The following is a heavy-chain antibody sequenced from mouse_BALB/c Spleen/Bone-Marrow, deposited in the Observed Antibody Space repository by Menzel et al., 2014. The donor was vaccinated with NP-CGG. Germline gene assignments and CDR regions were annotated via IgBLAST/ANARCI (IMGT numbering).Heavy chain of an antibody. V-gene: IGHV11-2*02. Sequence: EVQVVESGGGLVQPGGSRGLSCEGSGFTFSGFWMSWVRQTPGKTLEWIGDINADGSAINYAPSIKDRFTIFRDNDKSTLYLQMSNVRSEDTATYFCMRYGGYYFDYWGQGTTLTVSS. CDR2: INADGSAI. CDR3: MRYGGYYFDY. J-gene: IGHJ2*01. CDR1: GFTFSGFW.